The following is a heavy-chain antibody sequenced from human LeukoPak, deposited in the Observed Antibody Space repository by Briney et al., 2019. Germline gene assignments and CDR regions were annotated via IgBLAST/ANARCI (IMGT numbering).Heavy chain of an antibody. CDR1: GFTFSSYA. J-gene: IGHJ4*02. D-gene: IGHD6-13*01. V-gene: IGHV3-30-3*01. CDR3: ARIAAAVTTLDY. CDR2: ISYDGSNK. Sequence: GGSLRLSCAASGFTFSSYAMHWVRQAPGKGLEWVAVISYDGSNKYYADSVKGRFTISRDNSKNTLYLQMNSLRAEDTAVYYCARIAAAVTTLDYWGQGTLVTVSS.